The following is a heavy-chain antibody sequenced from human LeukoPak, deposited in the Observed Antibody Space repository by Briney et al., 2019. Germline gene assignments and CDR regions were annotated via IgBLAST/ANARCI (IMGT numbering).Heavy chain of an antibody. Sequence: ASVKVSCKASGYTFTGYYMHWVRQAPGQGLEWMGWINPNSGGTNYAQKFQGRVTMTTDTSTSTAYMELRSLRSDDTAVYYCARTGGRRDGYNYDYWGQGTLVTVSS. D-gene: IGHD5-24*01. J-gene: IGHJ4*02. CDR1: GYTFTGYY. CDR3: ARTGGRRDGYNYDY. CDR2: INPNSGGT. V-gene: IGHV1-2*02.